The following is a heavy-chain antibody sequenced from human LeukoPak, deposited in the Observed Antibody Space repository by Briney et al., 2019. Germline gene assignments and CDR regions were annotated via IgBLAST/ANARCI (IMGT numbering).Heavy chain of an antibody. Sequence: GGSLRLSCAASGFTVSSNYMSWVRQAPGKGLEWVSVIYSGGSTYYADSVKGRFTISRDNSKDTLYLQMNSLRAEDTAVYYCARAVGGSYLDYWGQGTLVTVSS. D-gene: IGHD1-26*01. V-gene: IGHV3-53*01. CDR2: IYSGGST. CDR1: GFTVSSNY. J-gene: IGHJ4*02. CDR3: ARAVGGSYLDY.